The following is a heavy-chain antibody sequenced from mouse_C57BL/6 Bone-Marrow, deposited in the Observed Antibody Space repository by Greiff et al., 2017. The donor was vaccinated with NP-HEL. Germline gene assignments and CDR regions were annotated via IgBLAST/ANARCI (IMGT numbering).Heavy chain of an antibody. V-gene: IGHV14-3*01. CDR1: GFNIKNTY. D-gene: IGHD1-1*01. CDR2: IDPANGNT. CDR3: ALYYYGSSLAWFAY. Sequence: EVMLVESVAELVRPGASVKLSCTASGFNIKNTYMHWVKQRPEQGLEWIGRIDPANGNTKYAPKFQGKATITADTSSNTAYLQLSSLTSEDTAIYYCALYYYGSSLAWFAYWGKGTLVTVSA. J-gene: IGHJ3*01.